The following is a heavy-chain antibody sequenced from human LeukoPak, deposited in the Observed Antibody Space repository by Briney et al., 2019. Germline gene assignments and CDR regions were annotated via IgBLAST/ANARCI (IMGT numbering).Heavy chain of an antibody. D-gene: IGHD3-3*01. CDR1: GGSISSYY. CDR2: IYTSGST. V-gene: IGHV4-4*09. Sequence: SETLSLTCTVSGGSISSYYWSWLRQPPGKGLEWIGYIYTSGSTNYNPSLKRRVTISVDTSKNKFSLKLSSVTASDTAVYYCARHFTTYDFWSCYPYYYYYYMDVWGKGTTVTVSS. CDR3: ARHFTTYDFWSCYPYYYYYYMDV. J-gene: IGHJ6*03.